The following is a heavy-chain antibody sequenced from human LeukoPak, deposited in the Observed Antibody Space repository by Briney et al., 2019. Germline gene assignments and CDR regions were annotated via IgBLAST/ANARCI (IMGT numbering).Heavy chain of an antibody. CDR3: ARTYDFWSGSPSYFDS. Sequence: GGSLRLSCAASGFTLSNYWMHWVRQAPGKGLVWVSRIKTDGVTTNYADSVKGRFTISRDNAKNTLYLQMNSLRAEDTAVYYCARTYDFWSGSPSYFDSSGQGTLVTVSS. D-gene: IGHD3-3*01. V-gene: IGHV3-74*01. J-gene: IGHJ4*02. CDR1: GFTLSNYW. CDR2: IKTDGVTT.